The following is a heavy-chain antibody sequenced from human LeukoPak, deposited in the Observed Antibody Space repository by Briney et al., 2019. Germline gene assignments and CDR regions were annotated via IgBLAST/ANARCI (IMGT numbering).Heavy chain of an antibody. Sequence: SGTLSLTCAVSGGSISSSYWWSWVRQPPGKGLEWIGEINHSESTNYNPSLKSRVTISVDTSKNQFSLKLSSVTAADTAVYYCASLMRYYYGSGSYYTPYYFDYWGQGTLVTVSS. CDR1: GGSISSSYW. J-gene: IGHJ4*02. CDR2: INHSEST. D-gene: IGHD3-10*01. CDR3: ASLMRYYYGSGSYYTPYYFDY. V-gene: IGHV4-4*02.